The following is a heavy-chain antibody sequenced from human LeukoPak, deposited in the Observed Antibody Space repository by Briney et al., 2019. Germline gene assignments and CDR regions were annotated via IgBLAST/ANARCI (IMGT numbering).Heavy chain of an antibody. CDR2: ISYDGSNK. V-gene: IGHV3-30*04. J-gene: IGHJ4*02. Sequence: GRSLRLSCAASGFTFSSYAMHWVRQAPGKGLEWVAVISYDGSNKYYADSVKGRFTFSRDNSKNTLYLQMNSLRAEDTAVYYCASSIPLWFGEPVMWGQGTLVTVSS. CDR1: GFTFSSYA. D-gene: IGHD3-10*01. CDR3: ASSIPLWFGEPVM.